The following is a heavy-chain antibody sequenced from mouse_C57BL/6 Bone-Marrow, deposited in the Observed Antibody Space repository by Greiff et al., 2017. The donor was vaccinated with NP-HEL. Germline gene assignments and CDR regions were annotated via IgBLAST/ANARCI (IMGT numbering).Heavy chain of an antibody. J-gene: IGHJ3*01. CDR2: ISGGGGNT. Sequence: DVQLVESGGGLVKPGGSLKLSCAASGFTFSSYTMSWVRQTPEKRLEWVATISGGGGNTYYPDSVKGRFTISRDNAKNTLYLQMSSLRSEDTALYYCARRYYDHWFAYWGQGTLVTVSA. CDR3: ARRYYDHWFAY. CDR1: GFTFSSYT. V-gene: IGHV5-9*01. D-gene: IGHD2-4*01.